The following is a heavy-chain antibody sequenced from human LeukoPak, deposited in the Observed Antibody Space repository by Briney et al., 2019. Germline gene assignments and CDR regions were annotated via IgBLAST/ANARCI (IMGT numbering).Heavy chain of an antibody. Sequence: GGSLRLSCVASGFTFSSHWMHWVRQGPGKGLVWVSRINSDGSDISYADSVKGRFTISRDNAKNTLYLQMNSLRAEDTAVYYCARGTDSSGYYSIWGQGTLVTVSS. CDR1: GFTFSSHW. D-gene: IGHD3-22*01. V-gene: IGHV3-74*01. J-gene: IGHJ4*02. CDR3: ARGTDSSGYYSI. CDR2: INSDGSDI.